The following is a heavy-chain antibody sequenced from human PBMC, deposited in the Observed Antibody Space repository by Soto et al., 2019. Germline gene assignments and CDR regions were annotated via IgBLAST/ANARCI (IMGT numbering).Heavy chain of an antibody. CDR1: GFSFSDYA. D-gene: IGHD6-19*01. CDR2: IAYDGSNK. J-gene: IGHJ4*02. CDR3: ARGAKGQWLVDY. Sequence: PGGSLRLSCAASGFSFSDYAMDWVRQAPGEGLEWVAVIAYDGSNKYYADSVKGRFTISRDNAKNTLYLQMNSLRAEDTAVYYCARGAKGQWLVDYWGQGTLVTVSS. V-gene: IGHV3-30-3*01.